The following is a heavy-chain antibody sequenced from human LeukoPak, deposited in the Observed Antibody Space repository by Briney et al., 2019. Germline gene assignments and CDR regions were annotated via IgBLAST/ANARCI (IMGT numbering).Heavy chain of an antibody. Sequence: SETLSLTCTVSGGSISNYYWSWIRQPPGKGLEWIGYIYYSGSTNYNPSLKSRVTISVDTSKNQFSLKLSSVTAADTAVYYCARVGGTNYYYYGMDVWGQGTTATVSS. J-gene: IGHJ6*02. V-gene: IGHV4-59*01. D-gene: IGHD1-26*01. CDR2: IYYSGST. CDR1: GGSISNYY. CDR3: ARVGGTNYYYYGMDV.